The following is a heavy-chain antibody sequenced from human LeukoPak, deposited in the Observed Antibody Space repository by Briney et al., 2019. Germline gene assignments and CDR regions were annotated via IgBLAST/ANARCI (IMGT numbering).Heavy chain of an antibody. CDR2: ISYDGSNK. J-gene: IGHJ4*02. V-gene: IGHV3-30-3*01. CDR3: ARDEPPSIDPEWLLAY. CDR1: GFTFSSYA. Sequence: GGSLRLSCAASGFTFSSYAMYWVRQAPGKGLEWVAVISYDGSNKYYADSVKGRFTISRDNSKNTLYLQMNSLRAEDTAVYYCARDEPPSIDPEWLLAYWGQGTLVTVSS. D-gene: IGHD3-3*01.